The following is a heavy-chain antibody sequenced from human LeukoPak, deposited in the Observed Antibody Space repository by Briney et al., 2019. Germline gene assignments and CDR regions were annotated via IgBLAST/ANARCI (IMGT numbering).Heavy chain of an antibody. CDR3: ARRGPTTVTPPNYYYYYYMDV. Sequence: PSETLSLTCTVSGGSITSSSDYWGWVRQPAGKGLEWIGSIYYSGSTYYNPSLKSRVTISMDTSKNQFSLKLSSVTAADTAVYYCARRGPTTVTPPNYYYYYYMDVWGIGTTVTISS. V-gene: IGHV4-39*01. D-gene: IGHD4-17*01. CDR1: GGSITSSSDY. CDR2: IYYSGST. J-gene: IGHJ6*03.